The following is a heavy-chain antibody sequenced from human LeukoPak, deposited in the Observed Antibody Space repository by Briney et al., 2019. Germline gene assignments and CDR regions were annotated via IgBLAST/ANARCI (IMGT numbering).Heavy chain of an antibody. Sequence: GGSLRLSCVASGFTFSDYYMSWIRQAPGKGLEWVSYISSSGSTIYYADSVKGRFTISRDNAKNSLYLQMNSLRAEDTAVYYCARMGDYGPRFRYYFDYWGQGTLVTVSS. J-gene: IGHJ4*02. CDR1: GFTFSDYY. V-gene: IGHV3-11*01. CDR3: ARMGDYGPRFRYYFDY. CDR2: ISSSGSTI. D-gene: IGHD4-17*01.